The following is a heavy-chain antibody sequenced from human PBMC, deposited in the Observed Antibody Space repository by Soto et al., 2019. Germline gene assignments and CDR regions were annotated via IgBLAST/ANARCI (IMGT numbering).Heavy chain of an antibody. J-gene: IGHJ4*01. Sequence: SETLSLTCVVSGGSLSDYFWIWIRQHPGMALEWIGEINHLGSINYNPSLKSRVTISVDTSKNQFSLTLSSVTAADTAGYYCARDLHYRNSNWGQRTLVTVSS. CDR2: INHLGSI. D-gene: IGHD4-4*01. CDR3: ARDLHYRNSN. V-gene: IGHV4-34*09. CDR1: GGSLSDYF.